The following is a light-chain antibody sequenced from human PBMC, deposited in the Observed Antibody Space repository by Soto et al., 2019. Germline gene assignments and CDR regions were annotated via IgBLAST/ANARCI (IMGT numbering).Light chain of an antibody. J-gene: IGLJ1*01. CDR3: SSYAISGTLV. V-gene: IGLV2-14*01. Sequence: QSALTQPASVSGSPGQSITISCTGTSSDVGGYTYVSWYQQHPGKAPRLMIYEVSYRPSGVSDRFSGSKSGNTASLTISGLQAEDEADYYSSSYAISGTLVFGTGTKVTVL. CDR1: SSDVGGYTY. CDR2: EVS.